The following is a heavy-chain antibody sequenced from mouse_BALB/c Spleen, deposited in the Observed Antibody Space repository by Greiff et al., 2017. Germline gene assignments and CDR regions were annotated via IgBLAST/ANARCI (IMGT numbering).Heavy chain of an antibody. V-gene: IGHV5-4*02. CDR1: GFTFSDYY. CDR3: ARHDADYAMDY. D-gene: IGHD2-3*01. CDR2: ISDGGSYT. J-gene: IGHJ4*01. Sequence: EVMLVESGGGLVQPGGSRKLSCAASGFTFSDYYMYWVRQTPEKRLEWVATISDGGSYTYYPDSVKGRFTISRDNAKNNLYLQMSSLKSEDTAMYYCARHDADYAMDYWGQGTSVTVSS.